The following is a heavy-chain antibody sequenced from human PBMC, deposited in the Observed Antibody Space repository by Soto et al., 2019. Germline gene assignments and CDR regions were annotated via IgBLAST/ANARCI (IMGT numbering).Heavy chain of an antibody. D-gene: IGHD3-22*01. J-gene: IGHJ5*02. Sequence: ASVKVSFKASGYTFTSYDINWVRQATGQGLEWMGWMNPNSGNTGYAQKFQGRVTMTRNTSISTAYMELSSLRSEDTAVYYCARALLFGYPINWFDPWGQGTLVTVSS. CDR3: ARALLFGYPINWFDP. CDR2: MNPNSGNT. V-gene: IGHV1-8*01. CDR1: GYTFTSYD.